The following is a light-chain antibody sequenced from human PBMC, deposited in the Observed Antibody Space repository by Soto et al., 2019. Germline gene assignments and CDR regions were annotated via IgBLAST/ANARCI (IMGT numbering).Light chain of an antibody. CDR1: QSVSSSY. CDR2: DIF. CDR3: QQYNSWPLT. V-gene: IGKV3D-20*01. J-gene: IGKJ4*01. Sequence: EIVLTQSPATLSLSPGERATLSCGASQSVSSSYLAWYQQKPGLAPRLLIYDIFTRATGVPTRISGSGSGTEFTLTISSLQSEDFAVYYCQQYNSWPLTFGGGTKVDIK.